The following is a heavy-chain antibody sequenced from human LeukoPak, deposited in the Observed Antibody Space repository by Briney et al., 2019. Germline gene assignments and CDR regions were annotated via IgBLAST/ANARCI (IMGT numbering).Heavy chain of an antibody. CDR3: TKSDGYGLIRI. CDR1: GDSIIGYY. J-gene: IGHJ3*02. CDR2: IYYTGNT. Sequence: SETLSLTCSVSGDSIIGYYWGWIREPPGKGLEWIGNIYYTGNTYYNSSLKSRVTISLDTSKNQFSLKVISMTAADTAAYYCTKSDGYGLIRICGRGTMVTVSS. V-gene: IGHV4-39*07. D-gene: IGHD3-10*01.